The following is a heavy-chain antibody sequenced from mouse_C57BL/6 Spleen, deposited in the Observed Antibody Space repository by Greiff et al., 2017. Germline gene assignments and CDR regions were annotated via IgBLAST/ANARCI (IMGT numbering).Heavy chain of an antibody. J-gene: IGHJ2*01. CDR3: ARGLRGGYFDY. D-gene: IGHD2-4*01. CDR2: ISRGSSTI. Sequence: EVKLEESGGGLVKPGGSLKLSCAASGFTFSDYGMHWVRQAPEKGLEWVAYISRGSSTIYYADTVKGRFTISRDNAKNTLFLQMTSLRSEDTAMYYCARGLRGGYFDYWGQGTTLTVSS. V-gene: IGHV5-17*01. CDR1: GFTFSDYG.